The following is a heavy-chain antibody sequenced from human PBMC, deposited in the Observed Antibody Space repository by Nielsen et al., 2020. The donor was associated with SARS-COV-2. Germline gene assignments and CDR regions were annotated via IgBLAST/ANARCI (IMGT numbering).Heavy chain of an antibody. CDR3: ARDRSGWSDP. V-gene: IGHV4-39*07. Sequence: SETLSLTCTVSGGSISSSSYYWGWIRQPPGKGLEWIGSIYYSGSTYYNPSLKSRVTISVDTSKNQFSLKLSSVTAADTAVYYCARDRSGWSDPWGQGTLVTVSS. J-gene: IGHJ5*02. CDR1: GGSISSSSYY. CDR2: IYYSGST. D-gene: IGHD6-19*01.